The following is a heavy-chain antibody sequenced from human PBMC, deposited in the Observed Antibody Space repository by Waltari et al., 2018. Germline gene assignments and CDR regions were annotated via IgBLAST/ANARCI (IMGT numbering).Heavy chain of an antibody. CDR2: IIPIFGTA. D-gene: IGHD2-8*02. CDR3: ARARYCTGGVCYTPFDY. J-gene: IGHJ4*02. Sequence: QVQLVQSGAEVKKPGSSVKVSCKASGGTFSSYAISWVRQAPGQGLEWMGRIIPIFGTANYAQKFQGRVTMTADKSTSTAYMELSSLRSEDTAVYYCARARYCTGGVCYTPFDYWGQGTLVTVSS. CDR1: GGTFSSYA. V-gene: IGHV1-69*08.